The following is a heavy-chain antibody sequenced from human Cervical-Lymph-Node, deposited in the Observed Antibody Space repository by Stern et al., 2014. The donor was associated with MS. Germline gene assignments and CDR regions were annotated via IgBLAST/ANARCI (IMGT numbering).Heavy chain of an antibody. V-gene: IGHV2-5*02. D-gene: IGHD2-2*01. CDR3: AHRQGVHVPFDF. Sequence: QITLKESGPTLVKPTQTLTLTCTFSGFSLTTSGVAVGWIRQPPGKALEWLALIYWDDDKWYSSSLKSRLTITKDTSKNQVVLIVTSMDPVDTATYYCAHRQGVHVPFDFWGQGTLVTVSS. CDR2: IYWDDDK. J-gene: IGHJ4*02. CDR1: GFSLTTSGVA.